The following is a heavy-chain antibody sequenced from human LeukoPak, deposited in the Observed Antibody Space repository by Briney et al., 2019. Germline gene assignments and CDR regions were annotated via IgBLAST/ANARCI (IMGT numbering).Heavy chain of an antibody. J-gene: IGHJ4*02. Sequence: SETLSLTCAVYGGSFSGYYWSWIRQPPGKGLEWIGEINHSGSTNYNPSLKSRVTISVDTSKNQFSLKLSSVTAADTAVYYCARLSRYCSSTSCSRGDPQDYWGQGTLVTVSS. CDR3: ARLSRYCSSTSCSRGDPQDY. D-gene: IGHD2-2*01. CDR1: GGSFSGYY. CDR2: INHSGST. V-gene: IGHV4-34*01.